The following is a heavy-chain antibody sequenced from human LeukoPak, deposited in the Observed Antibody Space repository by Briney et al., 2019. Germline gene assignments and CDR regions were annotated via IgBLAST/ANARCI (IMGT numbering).Heavy chain of an antibody. CDR1: GYTLTELS. D-gene: IGHD6-19*01. CDR3: ASKGLYSNGHFDY. Sequence: WASVKVSCKVSGYTLTELSMRWVRQAPGKGLEWMGGFDPEDGETIYAQKFQGRVTMTEDTSTDTAYMELSSLRSEDTAVYYCASKGLYSNGHFDYWAQGILVTVSS. CDR2: FDPEDGET. J-gene: IGHJ4*02. V-gene: IGHV1-24*01.